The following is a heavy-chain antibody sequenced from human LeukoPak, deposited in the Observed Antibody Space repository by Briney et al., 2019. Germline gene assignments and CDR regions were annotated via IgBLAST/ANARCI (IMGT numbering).Heavy chain of an antibody. V-gene: IGHV3-23*01. CDR3: AKGRGVSKPFDY. Sequence: GGSLRLSCAVSGFTFSTYGMNWVRQAPGKGLEWVSAISDNGERTYYADSVKGRFTISRDNSKSTLYLQMNSLRAEDTAVYYCAKGRGVSKPFDYWGQGTLVTVSS. CDR2: ISDNGERT. CDR1: GFTFSTYG. D-gene: IGHD2-8*02. J-gene: IGHJ4*02.